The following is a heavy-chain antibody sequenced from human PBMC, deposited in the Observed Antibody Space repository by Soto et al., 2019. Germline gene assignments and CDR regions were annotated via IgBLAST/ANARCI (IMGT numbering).Heavy chain of an antibody. D-gene: IGHD2-8*02. CDR3: ARDGREFLATPGAFAY. J-gene: IGHJ4*02. Sequence: GGSLRLSCAASGFTFSSYSMSWVRQAPGKGLEWVSYITSSSNNIYYADSVKGRFTISRDNAKNSVFLQMNSLRDEDTAVYFCARDGREFLATPGAFAYGGQGALVTVSS. V-gene: IGHV3-48*02. CDR2: ITSSSNNI. CDR1: GFTFSSYS.